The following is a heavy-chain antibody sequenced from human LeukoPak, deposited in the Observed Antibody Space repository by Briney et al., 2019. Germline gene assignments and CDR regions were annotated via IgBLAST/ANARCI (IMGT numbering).Heavy chain of an antibody. CDR3: AREGYYGSGSYSLDY. D-gene: IGHD3-10*01. CDR2: ISGSGGLT. CDR1: GFTFSTYA. V-gene: IGHV3-23*01. Sequence: GGSLRLSCAASGFTFSTYAMSWVRQAPGKGLEWVSDISGSGGLTYYADSVKGRFTISRDNSKNTLYLQMNSLRAEDTAVYYCAREGYYGSGSYSLDYWGQGTLVTVSS. J-gene: IGHJ4*02.